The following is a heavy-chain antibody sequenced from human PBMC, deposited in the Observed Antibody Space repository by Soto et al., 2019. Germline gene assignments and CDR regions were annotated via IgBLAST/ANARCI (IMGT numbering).Heavy chain of an antibody. CDR2: TKHNGST. CDR3: ARCGWEPGFDY. Sequence: SEPLCLTCAVYGGSFSGYYWSWIRQPLGKGLEWFGETKHNGSTNDYPPLKSRVTISVDTSKNQFSLERIFVTATDTAVYYWARCGWEPGFDYLGQGTLVTGSS. V-gene: IGHV4-34*01. J-gene: IGHJ4*02. D-gene: IGHD1-26*01. CDR1: GGSFSGYY.